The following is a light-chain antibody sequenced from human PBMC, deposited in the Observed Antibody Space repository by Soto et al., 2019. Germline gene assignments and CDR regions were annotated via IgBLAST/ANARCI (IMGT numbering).Light chain of an antibody. J-gene: IGKJ1*01. V-gene: IGKV1-5*03. Sequence: DIQMTQSPSTLSGSVGDRVTITCRASQTISSWLAWYQQKPGKAPKLLIYKASTLKSGVPSRFSGSGSGTEFTLTISSLQPDDFATYYCQQYNTLSTWTFGQGTKVDIK. CDR2: KAS. CDR3: QQYNTLSTWT. CDR1: QTISSW.